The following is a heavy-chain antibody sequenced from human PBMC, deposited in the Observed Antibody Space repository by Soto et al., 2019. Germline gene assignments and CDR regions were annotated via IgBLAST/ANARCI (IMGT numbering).Heavy chain of an antibody. CDR2: ISYDGSNK. CDR3: AKDGYSKNFDY. Sequence: GGSLRLSCAASGFTFSSYGMHWVRQAPGKGLEWVAVISYDGSNKYYADSVKGRFTISRDNSKNTLYLQMNSLRAEDTAVYYCAKDGYSKNFDYWGQGTLVTVSS. J-gene: IGHJ4*02. V-gene: IGHV3-30*18. D-gene: IGHD6-13*01. CDR1: GFTFSSYG.